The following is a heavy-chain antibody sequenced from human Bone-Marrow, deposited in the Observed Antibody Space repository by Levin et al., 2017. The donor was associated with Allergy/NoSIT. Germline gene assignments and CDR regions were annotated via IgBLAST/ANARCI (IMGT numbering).Heavy chain of an antibody. CDR3: ARGGRWSFSYYFDY. D-gene: IGHD3-10*01. J-gene: IGHJ4*02. CDR1: GGSFTGYF. CDR2: INHSGST. V-gene: IGHV4-34*01. Sequence: PSETLSLTCAVDGGSFTGYFWTWIRQPPGKGLEWIVEINHSGSTKYNPSLTSRVTISVDTSKKEFSLNLSSVTAADTAVFYCARGGRWSFSYYFDYWGQGTRVTVSS.